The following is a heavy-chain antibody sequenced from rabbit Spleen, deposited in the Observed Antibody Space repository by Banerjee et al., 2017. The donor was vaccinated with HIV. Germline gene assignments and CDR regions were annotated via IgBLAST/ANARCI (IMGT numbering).Heavy chain of an antibody. J-gene: IGHJ4*01. V-gene: IGHV1S47*01. CDR3: ARHLNSDDVYPL. CDR1: GFDFSDYG. Sequence: QEQLVESGGGLVQPGGSLKLSCKASGFDFSDYGVSWVRQAPGKGLEWIGYIDPVFGSTYYASWVNGRFTISSHNAQNTLYLQLNSLTAADTATYFCARHLNSDDVYPLWGQGTLVTVS. CDR2: IDPVFGST. D-gene: IGHD6-1*01.